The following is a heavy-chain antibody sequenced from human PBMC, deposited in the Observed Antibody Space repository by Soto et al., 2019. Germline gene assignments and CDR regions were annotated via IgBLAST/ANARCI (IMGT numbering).Heavy chain of an antibody. V-gene: IGHV1-18*04. D-gene: IGHD1-1*01. CDR3: ARGTGNSGRGFGP. Sequence: QVHLVQSGTEVKEPGASVKVSCKASASTFTGYTINWVRQAPGQGLEWMGWISTFNGNTKYAGNFEGRVTMTTNTSTTTAYRERTSLTFDDTAVDCGARGTGNSGRGFGPWGQGTLVSVSS. CDR2: ISTFNGNT. J-gene: IGHJ5*02. CDR1: ASTFTGYT.